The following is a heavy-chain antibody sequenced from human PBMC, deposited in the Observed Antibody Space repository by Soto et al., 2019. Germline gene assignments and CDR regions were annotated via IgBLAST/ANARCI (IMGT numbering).Heavy chain of an antibody. CDR2: IYYSGGT. CDR1: GGSISSSSYF. J-gene: IGHJ5*02. D-gene: IGHD6-19*01. V-gene: IGHV4-39*01. Sequence: PSETLSLTCSVSGGSISSSSYFWGWIRQPPGKGLEWIGGIYYSGGTYYNPSLKSRVTVSVDTSKNQFSLTLSPVTAPDTAVYYCARNPSVFWFDKWGQVTLGNVCS. CDR3: ARNPSVFWFDK.